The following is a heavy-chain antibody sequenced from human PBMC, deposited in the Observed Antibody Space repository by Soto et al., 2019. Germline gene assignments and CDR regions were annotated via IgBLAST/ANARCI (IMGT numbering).Heavy chain of an antibody. D-gene: IGHD2-15*01. J-gene: IGHJ4*02. V-gene: IGHV3-9*01. Sequence: EVQLVESGGGLVQPGRSLRLSCAASGFTFDDYAMHWVRQAPGKGLEWVSGISWNSGSIGYADSVKGRFTISRDNAKNSLYLQMNSLRAEDTALYYCAKGKSVVVSATPLDYWGQGTLFTVSS. CDR3: AKGKSVVVSATPLDY. CDR1: GFTFDDYA. CDR2: ISWNSGSI.